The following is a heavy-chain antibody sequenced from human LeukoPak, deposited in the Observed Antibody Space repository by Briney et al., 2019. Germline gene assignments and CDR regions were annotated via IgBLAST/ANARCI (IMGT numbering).Heavy chain of an antibody. D-gene: IGHD7-27*01. CDR3: ARDSGGTWGFDY. J-gene: IGHJ4*02. CDR2: ISIYSGNT. V-gene: IGHV1-18*01. Sequence: ASVKVSCKASGYTFTSHGLSWARQVPGQGLEWMGWISIYSGNTNYAQKFQDRISMTTDTSTSTAYMELRSLKSDDTAVYYCARDSGGTWGFDYWGQGALVTVSS. CDR1: GYTFTSHG.